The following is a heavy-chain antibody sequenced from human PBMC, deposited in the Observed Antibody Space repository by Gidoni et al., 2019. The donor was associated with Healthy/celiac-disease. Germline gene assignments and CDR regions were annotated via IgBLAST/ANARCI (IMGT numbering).Heavy chain of an antibody. CDR1: GFTSSSYE. CDR2: ISSSGSTI. CDR3: AREIQLWLRGADY. Sequence: EVQLVESGGGLVQPGGSLRLSCAASGFTSSSYEMNWVRQAPGKGLEWVSYISSSGSTIYYADSVKGRFTISRDNAKNSLYLQMNSLRAEDTAVYYCAREIQLWLRGADYWGQGTLVTVSS. D-gene: IGHD5-18*01. J-gene: IGHJ4*02. V-gene: IGHV3-48*03.